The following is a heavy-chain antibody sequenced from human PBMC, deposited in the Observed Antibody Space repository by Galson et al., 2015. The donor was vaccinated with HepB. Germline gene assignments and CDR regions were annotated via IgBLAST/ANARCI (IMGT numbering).Heavy chain of an antibody. J-gene: IGHJ4*02. Sequence: SVKVSCKASGYTFTGYYMHWVRQAPGQGLEWMGWINPNSGGTNYAQKFQGRVTMTRDTSISTAYMELSRLRSDDTAVYYCARGSRERSGYCSGGSCYSRGYFDYWGQGTLVTVSS. CDR1: GYTFTGYY. CDR3: ARGSRERSGYCSGGSCYSRGYFDY. CDR2: INPNSGGT. D-gene: IGHD2-15*01. V-gene: IGHV1-2*02.